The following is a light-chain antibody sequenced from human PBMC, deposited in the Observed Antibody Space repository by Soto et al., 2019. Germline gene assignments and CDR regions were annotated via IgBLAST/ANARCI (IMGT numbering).Light chain of an antibody. J-gene: IGKJ2*02. Sequence: DIQMTQSPCTLSASVGDRVTITCRASQSISSWFAWYQQKPGKAPKLLIYKASSLESGVPARFSGSGSGTEFTLTISSLQPDDFATYYCQQYDSYSCTFGQGTKLEIK. CDR1: QSISSW. CDR2: KAS. CDR3: QQYDSYSCT. V-gene: IGKV1-5*03.